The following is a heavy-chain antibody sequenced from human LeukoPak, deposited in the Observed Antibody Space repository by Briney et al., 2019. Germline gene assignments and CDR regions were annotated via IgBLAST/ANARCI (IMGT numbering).Heavy chain of an antibody. CDR1: GDSFISYW. Sequence: GEPLRSPCKGSGDSFISYWSGWLGRLPGKGREWMGISYPGDSNTRYSPSFQGQVTISADKSISTAYMQWSSLKASDTAMYYCARRITYGDYPQGHFDYWGQGTLVTVSS. D-gene: IGHD4-17*01. CDR3: ARRITYGDYPQGHFDY. J-gene: IGHJ4*02. V-gene: IGHV5-51*01. CDR2: SYPGDSNT.